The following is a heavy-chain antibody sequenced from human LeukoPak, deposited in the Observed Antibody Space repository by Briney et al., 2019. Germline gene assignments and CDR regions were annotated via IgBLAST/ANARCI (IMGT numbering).Heavy chain of an antibody. CDR2: IIDSGGT. V-gene: IGHV3-23*01. Sequence: PGGSLRLSCAASGFTLSSFRMSWVRQAPGKGLEWVSRIIDSGGTNYADSVKGRFTISRDNSKSTLYLQMNSLGAEDTAIYYCAKGASIHVTGPDFWGPGTLVTVSS. CDR1: GFTLSSFR. D-gene: IGHD3-9*01. J-gene: IGHJ4*02. CDR3: AKGASIHVTGPDF.